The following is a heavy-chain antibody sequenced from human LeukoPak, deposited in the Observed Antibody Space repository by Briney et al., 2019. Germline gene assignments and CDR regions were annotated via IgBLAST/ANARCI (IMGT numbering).Heavy chain of an antibody. Sequence: GGSLRLSCAASGFTFSSYWMGWVRQAPGRGLEWVANIKQDGSEKYYVDSVKGRFTISRDNAKNSLYLQMNSLRAEDTAVYYCARDCIAAAGISLGYWGQGTLVTVSS. D-gene: IGHD6-13*01. CDR3: ARDCIAAAGISLGY. CDR1: GFTFSSYW. V-gene: IGHV3-7*01. J-gene: IGHJ4*02. CDR2: IKQDGSEK.